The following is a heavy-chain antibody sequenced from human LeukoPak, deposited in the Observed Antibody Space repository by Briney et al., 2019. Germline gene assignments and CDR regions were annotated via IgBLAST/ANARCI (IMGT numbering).Heavy chain of an antibody. D-gene: IGHD6-6*01. CDR1: GGSISTYY. CDR2: IYYSGNT. J-gene: IGHJ4*02. Sequence: LGTLSLTCTVSGGSISTYYWSWIRQPPGKGLEWIGYIYYSGNTNYNPSLKSRVTISVDTSKNQFSLKLSSVTAADTAVYYRARGASIAAGLHYWGQGTLVTVSS. CDR3: ARGASIAAGLHY. V-gene: IGHV4-59*01.